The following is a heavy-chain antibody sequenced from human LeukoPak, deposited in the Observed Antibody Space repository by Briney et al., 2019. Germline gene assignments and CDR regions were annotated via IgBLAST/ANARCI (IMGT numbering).Heavy chain of an antibody. CDR3: AKVRGAVVASSGVY. D-gene: IGHD3-22*01. J-gene: IGHJ4*02. CDR1: GFTFSSYG. Sequence: GRSLTPACAASGFTFSSYGMNSVRQAPGKGLEWVSGINDSGDSTFYADSVKGRFTISIDNSKNTLHLQMNSLRAEDTAVYYCAKVRGAVVASSGVYWGQGTLVTVSS. CDR2: INDSGDST. V-gene: IGHV3-23*01.